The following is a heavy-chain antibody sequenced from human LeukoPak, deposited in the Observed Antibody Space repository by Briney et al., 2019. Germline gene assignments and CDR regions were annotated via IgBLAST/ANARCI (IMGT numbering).Heavy chain of an antibody. Sequence: GGSLRLSCAASGFTLSNNWMSWVSQAPGKGLEWVANIKQDGSEKYYLDSVKGRFTISRDNAKNSLYLQMNSLRAEDTAIYYCARYCTFRACSGTKFDYWGQGTLVTVSS. CDR1: GFTLSNNW. CDR2: IKQDGSEK. D-gene: IGHD1-1*01. CDR3: ARYCTFRACSGTKFDY. V-gene: IGHV3-7*01. J-gene: IGHJ4*02.